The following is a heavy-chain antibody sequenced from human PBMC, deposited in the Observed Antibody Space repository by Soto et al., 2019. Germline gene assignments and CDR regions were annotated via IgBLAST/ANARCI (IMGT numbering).Heavy chain of an antibody. CDR1: GGSISSSNW. Sequence: QVQLQESGPGLVKPSGTLSLTCAVSGGSISSSNWWSWVRQPPGKGLEWIGEIYHSGSTNYNPSLKSRVTTSVDKSKSPFSLKLSSVTAADTAVYYCASRPGYYGSGSYWVYWGQGTLVTVSS. D-gene: IGHD3-10*01. V-gene: IGHV4-4*02. J-gene: IGHJ4*02. CDR3: ASRPGYYGSGSYWVY. CDR2: IYHSGST.